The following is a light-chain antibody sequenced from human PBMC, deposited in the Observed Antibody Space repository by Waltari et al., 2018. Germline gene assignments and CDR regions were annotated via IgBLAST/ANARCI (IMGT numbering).Light chain of an antibody. Sequence: DIQFTQSPSFLSASVGDRVTITCRASQGISSYLAWYQQKPGRAPKLLIYAASTLQSGVPSRFSGSGSGTEFTLTISSLQPEDFATYYCQQLNSYSFTFGPGTKVDIK. J-gene: IGKJ3*01. CDR1: QGISSY. V-gene: IGKV1-9*01. CDR2: AAS. CDR3: QQLNSYSFT.